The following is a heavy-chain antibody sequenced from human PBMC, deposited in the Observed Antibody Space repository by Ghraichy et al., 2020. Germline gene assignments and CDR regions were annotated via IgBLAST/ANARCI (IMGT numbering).Heavy chain of an antibody. CDR2: AHYRGTT. CDR3: ARAATSAVRFDT. CDR1: GASINSYSHY. J-gene: IGHJ5*02. Sequence: SQTLSLTCTVSGASINSYSHYWAWLRPPPGGGLEWLGSAHYRGTTYYDPSLDSRVSISLDTSKGQVSLSLKSVTAADTALYFCARAATSAVRFDTWGRRTRVTVSS. D-gene: IGHD6-25*01. V-gene: IGHV4-39*01.